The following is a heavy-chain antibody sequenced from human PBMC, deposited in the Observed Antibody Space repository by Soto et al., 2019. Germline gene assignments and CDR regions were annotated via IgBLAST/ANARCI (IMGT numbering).Heavy chain of an antibody. CDR2: ISYDGSYK. J-gene: IGHJ6*02. V-gene: IGHV3-30*18. CDR1: GFTFSSYG. CDR3: AKVAVAGTIDEFYHYVMDV. D-gene: IGHD6-19*01. Sequence: GGSLRLSCAASGFTFSSYGMHWVRQAPGKGLEWVAVISYDGSYKYYADSVRGRFTISRDNSKNTLYLQMNSLRGEDTAVYYCAKVAVAGTIDEFYHYVMDVWGLGTTVTVSS.